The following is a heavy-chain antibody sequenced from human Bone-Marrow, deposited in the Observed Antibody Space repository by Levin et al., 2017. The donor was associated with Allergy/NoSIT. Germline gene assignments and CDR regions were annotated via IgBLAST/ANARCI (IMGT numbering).Heavy chain of an antibody. CDR2: VNPNSGYT. D-gene: IGHD2-15*01. CDR1: GYTFSHYD. V-gene: IGHV1-8*02. Sequence: ASVKVSCKASGYTFSHYDVNWVRQATGQGLEWMGWVNPNSGYTGYAPKFQGRLTLTGNTSIDTAYMELRGLTSDDPAVYYCARVPATKQGPTFWFAPWGQGTAVTVSS. J-gene: IGHJ5*02. CDR3: ARVPATKQGPTFWFAP.